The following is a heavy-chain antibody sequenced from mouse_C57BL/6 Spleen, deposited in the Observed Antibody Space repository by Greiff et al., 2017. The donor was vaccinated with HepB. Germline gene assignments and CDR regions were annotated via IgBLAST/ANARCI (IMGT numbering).Heavy chain of an antibody. CDR3: ARYGYYGSSYGFAY. CDR2: IYPGDGDT. J-gene: IGHJ3*01. CDR1: GYAFSSSW. Sequence: VKLQQSGPELVKPGASVKISCKASGYAFSSSWMNWVKQRPGKGLEWIGRIYPGDGDTNYNGKFKGKATLTADKSSSTAYMQLSSLTSEDSAVYFCARYGYYGSSYGFAYWGQGTLVTVSA. V-gene: IGHV1-82*01. D-gene: IGHD1-1*01.